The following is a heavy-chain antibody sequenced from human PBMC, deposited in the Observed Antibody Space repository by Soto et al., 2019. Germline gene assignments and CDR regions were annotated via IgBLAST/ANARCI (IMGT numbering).Heavy chain of an antibody. CDR3: ASSYSNYALIDYYYYGMDV. Sequence: QVQLVQSGAEVKKPGASVKVSCKASGYTFTSYAMHWVRQAPGQRLEWMGWTNAGNGNTKYSQKFQGRVTTTRATSASTAYMELSSLRSEDTAVYYCASSYSNYALIDYYYYGMDVWGQGTTVTVSS. CDR1: GYTFTSYA. J-gene: IGHJ6*02. D-gene: IGHD4-4*01. V-gene: IGHV1-3*01. CDR2: TNAGNGNT.